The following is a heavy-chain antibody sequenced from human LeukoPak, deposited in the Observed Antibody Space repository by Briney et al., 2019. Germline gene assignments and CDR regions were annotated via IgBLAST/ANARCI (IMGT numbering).Heavy chain of an antibody. D-gene: IGHD4-17*01. V-gene: IGHV5-51*01. CDR2: IYPGDTDI. CDR3: ARLSTVTTPFNY. CDR1: GNSFTNYW. J-gene: IGHJ4*02. Sequence: GESLKISCKGSGNSFTNYWIGWVRQMPGKGLEWMGIIYPGDTDIRYSPSFQGQVTISADKSISTAYLQWSSLKASDTAMYYCARLSTVTTPFNYWGQGTLVTVSS.